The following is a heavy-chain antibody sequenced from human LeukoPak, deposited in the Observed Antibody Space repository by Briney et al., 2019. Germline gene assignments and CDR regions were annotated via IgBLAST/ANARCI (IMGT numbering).Heavy chain of an antibody. CDR2: INQEGSEK. CDR1: GFILRSFW. V-gene: IGHV3-7*01. CDR3: ARVRFLEWSDY. D-gene: IGHD3-3*01. Sequence: GGSLRLSCEPSGFILRSFWMTWVRQAPGKGPEWVANINQEGSEKYYGDSVKGRFTISRDNAKNTLYLEMNSLRAGDTAVYYCARVRFLEWSDYWGQGTLVTVSS. J-gene: IGHJ4*02.